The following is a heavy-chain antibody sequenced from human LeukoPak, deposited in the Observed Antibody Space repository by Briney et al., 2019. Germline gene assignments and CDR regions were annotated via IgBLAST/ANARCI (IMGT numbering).Heavy chain of an antibody. CDR2: IYTSGST. Sequence: SETLSLTCTVSGGSISSGSYYWSWIRQPAGKGLEWIGRIYTSGSTNYNPSLKSRVTISVDTSKNQFSLKLSSVTAADTAVYYCARDQIAAAGKGLDYWGQGTLVTVSS. V-gene: IGHV4-61*02. J-gene: IGHJ4*02. D-gene: IGHD6-13*01. CDR3: ARDQIAAAGKGLDY. CDR1: GGSISSGSYY.